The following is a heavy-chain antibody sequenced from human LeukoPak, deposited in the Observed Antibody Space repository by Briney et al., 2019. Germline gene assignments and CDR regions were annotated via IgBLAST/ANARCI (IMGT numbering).Heavy chain of an antibody. J-gene: IGHJ4*02. CDR2: ISGSGGST. Sequence: SCKASGGTFSSYAMSWVRQAPGKGLEWVSAISGSGGSTYYADSVKGRFTISRDNSKNTLYLQMNSLRAEDTAVYYCAKGWQWLISYWGQGTLVTVSS. V-gene: IGHV3-23*01. D-gene: IGHD6-19*01. CDR1: GGTFSSYA. CDR3: AKGWQWLISY.